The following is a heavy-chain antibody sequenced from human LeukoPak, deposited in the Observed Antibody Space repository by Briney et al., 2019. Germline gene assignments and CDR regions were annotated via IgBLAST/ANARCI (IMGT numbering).Heavy chain of an antibody. CDR3: ARSPRLPYNWFDP. CDR2: IIPILGIA. D-gene: IGHD4-11*01. J-gene: IGHJ5*02. CDR1: GYTFTGYY. V-gene: IGHV1-69*02. Sequence: SVKVSCKASGYTFTGYYMHWVRQAPGQGLEWMGRIIPILGIANYAQKFQGRVTITADKSTSTAYMELSSLRSEDTAVYYCARSPRLPYNWFDPWGQGTLVTVSS.